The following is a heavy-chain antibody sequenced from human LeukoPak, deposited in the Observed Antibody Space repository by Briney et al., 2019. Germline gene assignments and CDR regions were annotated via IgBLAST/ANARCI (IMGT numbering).Heavy chain of an antibody. CDR2: INHSGST. CDR1: GGSFSGYY. J-gene: IGHJ4*02. CDR3: ARRRSYGGYRSSDY. D-gene: IGHD5-12*01. Sequence: SETLSLTCAVYGGSFSGYYWSWIRQPPGKGLEWIGEINHSGSTNYNPSLKSRVTISVDTSKNQFSLKLSSVTAADTAVYYCARRRSYGGYRSSDYWGQGTLVTVSS. V-gene: IGHV4-34*01.